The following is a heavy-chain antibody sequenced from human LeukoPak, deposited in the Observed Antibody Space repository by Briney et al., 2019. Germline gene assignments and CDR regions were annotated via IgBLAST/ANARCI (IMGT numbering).Heavy chain of an antibody. J-gene: IGHJ6*02. CDR3: AREQVVPAASLHYYYYYGMDV. CDR1: GYTFTSYA. V-gene: IGHV1-3*01. Sequence: ASVKVSCTASGYTFTSYAMHWVRQAPGQRLEWMGWINAGNGNTKYSQKFQGRVTITRDTSASTAYMELSSLRSEDTAVYYCAREQVVPAASLHYYYYYGMDVWGQGTTVTVSS. D-gene: IGHD2-2*01. CDR2: INAGNGNT.